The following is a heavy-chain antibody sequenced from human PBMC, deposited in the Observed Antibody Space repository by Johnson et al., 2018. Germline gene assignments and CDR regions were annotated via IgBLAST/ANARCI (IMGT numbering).Heavy chain of an antibody. CDR3: AARYGSGSYYKFDP. CDR2: MYYSGSS. Sequence: QVQLQESGPGLVKPSETLSLTCTVSGGSISSYYWSWIRQPPGKGLEWIGYMYYSGSSNYNPSLKSRVTISVDTSKKQFSLKLSSVTAADTAVYYCAARYGSGSYYKFDPWGQGTLVTVSS. J-gene: IGHJ5*02. V-gene: IGHV4-59*01. CDR1: GGSISSYY. D-gene: IGHD3-10*01.